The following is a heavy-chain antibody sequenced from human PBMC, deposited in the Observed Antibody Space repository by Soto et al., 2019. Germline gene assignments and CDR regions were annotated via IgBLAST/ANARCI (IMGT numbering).Heavy chain of an antibody. D-gene: IGHD2-8*01. Sequence: EVQLVESGGGLVKPGGSLRLSCAASGFTFSSYSMNWVRQAPGKGLEWVSSISSSSSYIYYADSVKGRFTISRDNAKNSSYLQRSRLRAEDKAVYYCARGCTKGVCYTWRAFDYWGQGTLVTVSS. CDR1: GFTFSSYS. CDR3: ARGCTKGVCYTWRAFDY. CDR2: ISSSSSYI. J-gene: IGHJ4*02. V-gene: IGHV3-21*01.